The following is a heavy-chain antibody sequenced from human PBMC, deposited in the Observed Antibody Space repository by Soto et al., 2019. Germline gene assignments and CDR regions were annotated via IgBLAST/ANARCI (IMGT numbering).Heavy chain of an antibody. J-gene: IGHJ6*02. Sequence: GGSLSLSCAASGFNFCSYAMKWVRQAPGKGLEWVSLIGESGTPTYYADSVKGRFTISRDNSGNTLFLEMYSLRAEDTAVYYCARYIPGVRYYGMDVWGQGTTVTVSS. CDR3: ARYIPGVRYYGMDV. CDR1: GFNFCSYA. V-gene: IGHV3-23*01. D-gene: IGHD2-2*01. CDR2: IGESGTPT.